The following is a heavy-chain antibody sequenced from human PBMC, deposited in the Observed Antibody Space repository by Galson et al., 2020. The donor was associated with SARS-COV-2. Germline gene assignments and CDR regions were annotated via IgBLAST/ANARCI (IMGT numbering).Heavy chain of an antibody. CDR1: GYNFAKYW. J-gene: IGHJ4*02. D-gene: IGHD2-2*01. V-gene: IGHV5-51*01. Sequence: GESLKISCKGSGYNFAKYWVAWVRQMPGKGLEWVGIIHPSDSDTRYSPSFQGKVTISVDKSISTAYLQWSSLKASDTAVYYCARQSLPFGIYSTSWSLGYWGQGTLVTVSS. CDR2: IHPSDSDT. CDR3: ARQSLPFGIYSTSWSLGY.